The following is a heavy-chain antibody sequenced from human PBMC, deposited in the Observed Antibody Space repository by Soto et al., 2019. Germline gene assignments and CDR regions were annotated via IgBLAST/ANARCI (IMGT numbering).Heavy chain of an antibody. Sequence: GGSLRLSCAASGFTVSSNYMSWVRQAPGKGLEWVSVIYSGGSTYYADSVKGRFTISRDNSKNTLYLQMNSLRAEDTAVYYCARVVALGWFDPWGQGTLVTVSS. CDR1: GFTVSSNY. CDR3: ARVVALGWFDP. CDR2: IYSGGST. D-gene: IGHD5-12*01. V-gene: IGHV3-66*01. J-gene: IGHJ5*02.